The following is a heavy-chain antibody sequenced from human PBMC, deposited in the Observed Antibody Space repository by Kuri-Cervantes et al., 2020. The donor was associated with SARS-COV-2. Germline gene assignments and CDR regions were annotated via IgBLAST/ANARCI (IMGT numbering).Heavy chain of an antibody. CDR2: IYYSGST. D-gene: IGHD3-16*01. CDR3: ARDLWGSPGYKDV. CDR1: GGSISSYY. Sequence: SETLSLTCTVSGGSISSYYWGWIRQPPGKGLEWIGSIYYSGSTYYNPSLKSRVTISVDTSKNQFSLKLSSVTAADTAVYYCARDLWGSPGYKDVWGKGTTVTVSS. V-gene: IGHV4-39*07. J-gene: IGHJ6*03.